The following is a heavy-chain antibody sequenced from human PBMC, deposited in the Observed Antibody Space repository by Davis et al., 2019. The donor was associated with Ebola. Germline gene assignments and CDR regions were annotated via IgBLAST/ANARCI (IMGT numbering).Heavy chain of an antibody. J-gene: IGHJ5*02. CDR2: MNPHSGNT. D-gene: IGHD2-2*01. CDR1: GYTFSSYD. Sequence: ASVKVSCKASGYTFSSYDINWVRQATGQGLEWMGWMNPHSGNTGYAQKFQGRVTMTRNTSISTAYMELSSPRPEDTAVYYCARGRHCSSASCYWFDPWGQGTLVTVSS. CDR3: ARGRHCSSASCYWFDP. V-gene: IGHV1-8*01.